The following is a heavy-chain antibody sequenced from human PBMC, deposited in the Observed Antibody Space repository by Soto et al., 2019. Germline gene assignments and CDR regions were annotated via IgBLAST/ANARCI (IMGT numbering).Heavy chain of an antibody. CDR1: GESFSGYY. V-gene: IGHV4-34*01. CDR3: ARGVRSPSSWYSDY. J-gene: IGHJ4*02. D-gene: IGHD6-13*01. CDR2: IHDSGST. Sequence: SETLSLTCAVYGESFSGYYWSWIRQPPGKGLEWIGEIHDSGSTNYNPSLKSRLIISVDTSRNQFSLKLSSVTAADTAVYYCARGVRSPSSWYSDYWGQGTLVTVSS.